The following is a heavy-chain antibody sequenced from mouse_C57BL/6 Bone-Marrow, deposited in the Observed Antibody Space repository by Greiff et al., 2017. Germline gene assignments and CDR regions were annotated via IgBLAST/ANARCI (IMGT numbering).Heavy chain of an antibody. CDR2: IDPEDGET. V-gene: IGHV14-2*01. CDR3: ARRPYYYGSSLCYYAMDY. Sequence: VQLKESGAELVKPGASVKLSCTASGFNIKDYYMHWVKQRTEQGLEWIGRIDPEDGETKYAPKFQGKATITADTSSNTAYLQLSSLTSEDTAVYYCARRPYYYGSSLCYYAMDYWGQGTSVTVSS. CDR1: GFNIKDYY. J-gene: IGHJ4*01. D-gene: IGHD1-1*01.